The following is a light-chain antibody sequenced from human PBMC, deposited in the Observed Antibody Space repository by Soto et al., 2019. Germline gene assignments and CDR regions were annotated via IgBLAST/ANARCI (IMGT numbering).Light chain of an antibody. CDR1: QSISSW. Sequence: DIQMTQSPSTLSASVGDRVTITCRASQSISSWLAWYQQKPGKAPKLLIYDASSLESGVPSRFSGSESGTEFSLPISSLQPDDFATYYCQQYNSYSRTFGQGTKVEIK. CDR3: QQYNSYSRT. J-gene: IGKJ1*01. CDR2: DAS. V-gene: IGKV1-5*01.